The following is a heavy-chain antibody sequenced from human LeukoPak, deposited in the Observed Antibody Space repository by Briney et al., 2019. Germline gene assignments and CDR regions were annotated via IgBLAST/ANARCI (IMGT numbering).Heavy chain of an antibody. V-gene: IGHV3-30*18. CDR2: ISYDGSNK. Sequence: GGSLRLSCAASGFTFSSYGMHWVRQAPGKGLEWVAVISYDGSNKYYADSVKGRFTISRDNSKNTLYLQMNSLRAEDTAVYYCAKDRGPYYYDGSGYYDYWGQGTLVTVSS. D-gene: IGHD3-22*01. CDR1: GFTFSSYG. CDR3: AKDRGPYYYDGSGYYDY. J-gene: IGHJ4*02.